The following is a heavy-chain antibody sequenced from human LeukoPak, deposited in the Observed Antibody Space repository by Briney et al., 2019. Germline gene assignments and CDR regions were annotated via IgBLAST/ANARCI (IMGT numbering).Heavy chain of an antibody. CDR2: IKQDGSEK. CDR1: GFTFSSYW. D-gene: IGHD3-9*01. CDR3: QKTAYEILTGYYGVFDY. Sequence: GGSLRLSCAASGFTFSSYWMSWVRQAPGKGLEWVANIKQDGSEKYYVDSVKGRFTISRDNAKNSLYLQMKSLRAEDTVVFFKQKTAYEILTGYYGVFDYWGQGTLVTVSS. V-gene: IGHV3-7*01. J-gene: IGHJ4*02.